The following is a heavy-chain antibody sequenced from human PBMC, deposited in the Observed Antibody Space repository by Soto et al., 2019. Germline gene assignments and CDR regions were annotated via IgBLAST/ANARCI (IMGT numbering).Heavy chain of an antibody. CDR2: ISYDGSNK. V-gene: IGHV3-30*18. CDR1: GFTFSGYA. D-gene: IGHD1-26*01. J-gene: IGHJ4*02. CDR3: AKNARYRGSYRGY. Sequence: QVQLVESGGGVVQPGRSLRLSCAASGFTFSGYAMHWVRQAPDKGLEWVAVISYDGSNKYYADSVKGRFTISRDNSKNTRYLQRDSLRPEDTAVYYCAKNARYRGSYRGYWGQETLVTVSS.